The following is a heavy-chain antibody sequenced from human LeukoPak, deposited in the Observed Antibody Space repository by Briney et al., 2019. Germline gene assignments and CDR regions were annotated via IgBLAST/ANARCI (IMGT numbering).Heavy chain of an antibody. D-gene: IGHD3-10*01. CDR3: ARERVRAFDI. V-gene: IGHV3-74*01. J-gene: IGHJ3*02. CDR2: MNSDGSIT. CDR1: GFTFGSYW. Sequence: GGSLRLSCAASGFTFGSYWMHWVRQAPGKGLVWVSRMNSDGSITSYADSVKGRFTISRDNAKNTLYLQMNSLRAEDTAVYYCARERVRAFDIWGQGTMVTVSS.